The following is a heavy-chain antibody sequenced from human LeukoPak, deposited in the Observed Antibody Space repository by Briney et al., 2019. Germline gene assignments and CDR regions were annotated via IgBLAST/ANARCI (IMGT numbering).Heavy chain of an antibody. Sequence: ASVKVSCKASGYTFTGYYVHWVRQAPGQGLEWMGWIKPNSGGTNYAQKFQGRVTMTRDTSISTAYMELSRLRSDDTAVYYCARAFRGRAGVVPAAIGYWGQGTLVTVSS. CDR3: ARAFRGRAGVVPAAIGY. CDR2: IKPNSGGT. D-gene: IGHD2-2*01. J-gene: IGHJ4*02. V-gene: IGHV1-2*02. CDR1: GYTFTGYY.